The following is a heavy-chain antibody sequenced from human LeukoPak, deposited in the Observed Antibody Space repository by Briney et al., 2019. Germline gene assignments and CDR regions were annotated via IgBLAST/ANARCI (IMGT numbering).Heavy chain of an antibody. CDR1: GFTFSSYA. J-gene: IGHJ4*02. CDR2: ISGSGGST. Sequence: GGSLRLSCAASGFTFSSYAMSWVRQAPGKGLEWVSAISGSGGSTYYADSVKGRFTISRDNSKNTLYLQMNSLRAEDTAVYYCAATIAVATHGGYWGQGTLVTVSS. CDR3: AATIAVATHGGY. D-gene: IGHD6-19*01. V-gene: IGHV3-23*01.